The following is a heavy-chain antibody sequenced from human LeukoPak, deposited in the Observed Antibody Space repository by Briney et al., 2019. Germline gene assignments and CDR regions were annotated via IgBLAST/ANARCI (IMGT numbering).Heavy chain of an antibody. D-gene: IGHD3-3*01. CDR3: ARGEYYDFWSGPTGDGMDV. CDR1: GLTLSTYW. J-gene: IGHJ6*02. V-gene: IGHV3-74*01. CDR2: ISPDGTIT. Sequence: GGSLRLSCAASGLTLSTYWMHWVRQGPGKGLVWVSYISPDGTITRYADSVKGRFTISRDNAKNTLYLQMDSLRVEDTAVYYCARGEYYDFWSGPTGDGMDVWGQGTTVTVSS.